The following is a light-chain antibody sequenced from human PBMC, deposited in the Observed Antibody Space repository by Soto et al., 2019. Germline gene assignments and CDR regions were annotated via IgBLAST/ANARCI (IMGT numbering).Light chain of an antibody. Sequence: EIVLTQCPGTLSLSTGERATLSCRASQSVSNNYLAWYQQKPGQAPRLLIYGASNRATGIPDRFSGSASGTDSTLTISRLQPEDFAVDDCQHYGSSGTFGQGTKVDIK. CDR1: QSVSNNY. V-gene: IGKV3-20*01. J-gene: IGKJ1*01. CDR3: QHYGSSGT. CDR2: GAS.